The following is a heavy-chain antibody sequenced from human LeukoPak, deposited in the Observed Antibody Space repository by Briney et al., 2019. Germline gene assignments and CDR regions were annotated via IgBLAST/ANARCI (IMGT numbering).Heavy chain of an antibody. J-gene: IGHJ4*02. CDR1: GFTFSSHG. V-gene: IGHV3-23*01. CDR2: ISPSGGIT. D-gene: IGHD1-26*01. CDR3: ARDKIVGATYFDY. Sequence: PGGSLRLSCAASGFTFSSHGMNWVRQAPGKGLEWVSGISPSGGITYYTDSVKGRFTISRDNSKNTVSLQMNSLRAEDTAVYYCARDKIVGATYFDYWGQGTLVTVSS.